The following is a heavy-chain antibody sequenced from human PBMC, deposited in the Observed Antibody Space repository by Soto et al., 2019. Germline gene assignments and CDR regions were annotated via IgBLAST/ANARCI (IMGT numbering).Heavy chain of an antibody. D-gene: IGHD3-3*01. CDR1: GFTFSNAW. V-gene: IGHV3-15*01. J-gene: IGHJ4*02. Sequence: GGSLRLSCAASGFTFSNAWMSWVRQAPGKGLEWVGRIKSKTDGGTTDYAAPVKGRFTISRDDSKNTLYLQMNSLKTEDTAVYYCTTAESYYDFWSGYNIIWPKGFDYWGQGTLVTVSS. CDR3: TTAESYYDFWSGYNIIWPKGFDY. CDR2: IKSKTDGGTT.